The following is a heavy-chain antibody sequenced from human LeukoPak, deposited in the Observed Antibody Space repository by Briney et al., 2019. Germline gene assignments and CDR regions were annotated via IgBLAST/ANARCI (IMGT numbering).Heavy chain of an antibody. CDR1: GYTFTNYR. CDR2: ISAYNGNT. J-gene: IGHJ6*02. CDR3: ARDWTDDSSSWKINYYYGMDV. Sequence: ASVRVSCKASGYTFTNYRINWVRQAPGQGLEWMGWISAYNGNTNYVEKLQGRVTMTTDTSTSTAYMELRSLRSDDTAVYYCARDWTDDSSSWKINYYYGMDVWGQGTTVTVSS. D-gene: IGHD6-13*01. V-gene: IGHV1-18*01.